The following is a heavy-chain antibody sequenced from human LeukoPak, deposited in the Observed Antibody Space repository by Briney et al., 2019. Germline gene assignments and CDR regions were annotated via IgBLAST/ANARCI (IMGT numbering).Heavy chain of an antibody. J-gene: IGHJ4*02. V-gene: IGHV3-7*01. Sequence: GGTLRLSCAASGFTYSRYWMSWVRQAPGKGREGVANIKQDGREKYCMESAKRRFTISRDNAKNSLYLQMNSLRAEDTAVYYCARDPGYYYDSSARLDWGQGTLVTVSS. CDR3: ARDPGYYYDSSARLD. CDR1: GFTYSRYW. D-gene: IGHD3-22*01. CDR2: IKQDGREK.